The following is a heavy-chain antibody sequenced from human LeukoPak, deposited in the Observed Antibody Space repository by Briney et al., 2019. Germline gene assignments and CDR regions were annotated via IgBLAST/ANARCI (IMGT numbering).Heavy chain of an antibody. V-gene: IGHV3-53*01. CDR2: IYSGGST. CDR1: SPTVSSIY. CDR3: AREHDGLRYSGYDFGY. Sequence: GGSLRLSCGASSPTVSSIYTISARQAPGKGLEWVSVIYSGGSTYYADSVKGRFTISRDNSKNTLYLQINSLRAEDTAVYYCAREHDGLRYSGYDFGYWGQGTLVTVSS. D-gene: IGHD5-12*01. J-gene: IGHJ4*02.